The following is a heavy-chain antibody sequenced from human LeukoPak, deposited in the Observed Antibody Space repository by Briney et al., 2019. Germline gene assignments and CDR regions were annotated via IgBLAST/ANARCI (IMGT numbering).Heavy chain of an antibody. D-gene: IGHD3-10*01. V-gene: IGHV3-53*01. J-gene: IGHJ4*02. CDR3: ARVDYGSGSYFDY. CDR1: GFTVSSNY. CDR2: IYSGGST. Sequence: GGSLRLSCAASGFTVSSNYMSWVRRAPGKGLEWVSVIYSGGSTDYADSVKGRFAISRDNSKNMLYLQLNSLRAEDTAAYYCARVDYGSGSYFDYWGQGTLVTVPS.